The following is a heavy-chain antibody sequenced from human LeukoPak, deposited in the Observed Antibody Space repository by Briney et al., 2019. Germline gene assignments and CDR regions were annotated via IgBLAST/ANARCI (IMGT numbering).Heavy chain of an antibody. D-gene: IGHD6-19*01. Sequence: SETLSLTCAVYGGSFSDYHWSWLRQAPGRGLDRIGEINHGGSTNCNPSLKSRVTISVDTSKNQFSLKLSSVTAADTAVYYCARGYYSSGWFDYWGQGTLVTVSS. V-gene: IGHV4-34*01. J-gene: IGHJ4*02. CDR1: GGSFSDYH. CDR2: INHGGST. CDR3: ARGYYSSGWFDY.